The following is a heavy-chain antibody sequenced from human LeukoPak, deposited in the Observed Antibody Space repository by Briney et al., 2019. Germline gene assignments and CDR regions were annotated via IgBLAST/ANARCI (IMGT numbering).Heavy chain of an antibody. V-gene: IGHV1-69*01. CDR2: IIPIFGTA. J-gene: IGHJ6*02. CDR1: GGTFISYA. Sequence: ASVKVSCKASGGTFISYAISWVRQAPGQGLEWMGGIIPIFGTANYAQKFQGRVTITADESTSTAYMELSSLRSEDTAAYYCARNSGLRYFREASYYYGMDVWGQGTTVTVSS. CDR3: ARNSGLRYFREASYYYGMDV. D-gene: IGHD3-9*01.